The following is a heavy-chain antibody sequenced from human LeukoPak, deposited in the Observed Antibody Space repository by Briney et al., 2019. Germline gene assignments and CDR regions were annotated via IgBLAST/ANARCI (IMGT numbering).Heavy chain of an antibody. V-gene: IGHV3-53*01. D-gene: IGHD1-26*01. CDR1: GFTFSSYE. CDR3: ARGGSYLSAFDI. CDR2: IYSGGST. J-gene: IGHJ3*02. Sequence: GGSLRLSCAASGFTFSSYEMNWVRQAPGKGLEWVSIIYSGGSTFYADSVKGRFTISRDNSKNTLYLQMNSLRAEDTAVYYCARGGSYLSAFDIWGQGTMVTVSS.